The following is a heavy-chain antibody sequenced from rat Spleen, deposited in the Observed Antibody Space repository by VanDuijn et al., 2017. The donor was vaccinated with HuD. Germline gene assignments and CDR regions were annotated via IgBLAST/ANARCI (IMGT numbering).Heavy chain of an antibody. CDR1: GFTFNNYW. CDR3: ARHNSGYGVMDA. D-gene: IGHD4-3*01. CDR2: ITNTGGST. J-gene: IGHJ4*01. V-gene: IGHV5-31*01. Sequence: EVQLVESGGGLVQPGRSLKLSCVASGFTFNNYWMTWIRQAPGKGLEWVASITNTGGSTYYPDSVKGRFTISRDNAKSTLYLQMNSLRSEDTATYCCARHNSGYGVMDAWGQGASVTVSS.